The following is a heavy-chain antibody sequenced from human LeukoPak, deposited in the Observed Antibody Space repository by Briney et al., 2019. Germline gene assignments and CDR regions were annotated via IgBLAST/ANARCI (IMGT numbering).Heavy chain of an antibody. Sequence: PGGSLRLSCAASGFTFSSYVMSWVRQAPAKGLEWVSTISGSGGRTYCADSVKGRYTISRDNSKNTLFLQMNSLRPEDKAIYYCAKTTHSRSFYFDYWGQGTLVTVSS. D-gene: IGHD6-6*01. CDR3: AKTTHSRSFYFDY. V-gene: IGHV3-23*01. CDR2: ISGSGGRT. J-gene: IGHJ4*02. CDR1: GFTFSSYV.